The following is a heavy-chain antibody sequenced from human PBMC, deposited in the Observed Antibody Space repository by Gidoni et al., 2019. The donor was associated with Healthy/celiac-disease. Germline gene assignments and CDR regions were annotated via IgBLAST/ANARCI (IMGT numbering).Heavy chain of an antibody. CDR3: ARESAYDFWSGRGAFDI. Sequence: EVQLVESGGGLVQPGGSLRLSCAASGFTFSSYWMSWVRQAPGKGLEWVDKIKQDGSEKYYVDSVKGRFTSSRDNAKNSLYLQMNSLRAEDTAVYYCARESAYDFWSGRGAFDIWGKGTTHRLF. V-gene: IGHV3-7*01. CDR2: IKQDGSEK. CDR1: GFTFSSYW. J-gene: IGHJ3*02. D-gene: IGHD3-3*01.